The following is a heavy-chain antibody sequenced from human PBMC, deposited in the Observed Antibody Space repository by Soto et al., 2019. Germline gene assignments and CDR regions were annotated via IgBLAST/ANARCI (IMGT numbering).Heavy chain of an antibody. J-gene: IGHJ4*02. CDR2: INHSGST. D-gene: IGHD2-15*01. CDR3: ASSVGYCSGGSCYTGY. V-gene: IGHV4-34*01. CDR1: VWTFSSYY. Sequence: SETMYLTSSVYVWTFSSYYWSWIRKHPGKGLEWIGEINHSGSTNYNPSLKSRVTISVDTSKNQFSLKLSSVTAADTAVYYCASSVGYCSGGSCYTGYWGQGTLVTVS.